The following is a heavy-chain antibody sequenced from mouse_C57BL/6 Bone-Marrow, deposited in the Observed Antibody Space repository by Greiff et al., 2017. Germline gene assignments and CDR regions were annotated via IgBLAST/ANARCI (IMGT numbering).Heavy chain of an antibody. D-gene: IGHD2-12*01. CDR3: ARDRVLRFAY. J-gene: IGHJ3*01. V-gene: IGHV5-4*01. Sequence: EVMLVESGGGLVKPGGSLKLSCAASGFTFSSYAMSWVRQTPEKRLEWVATISDGGSYTYYPDNVKGRFTISRDNAKNNLYLQMSHLKSEDTAMYYCARDRVLRFAYWGQGTLVTVSA. CDR2: ISDGGSYT. CDR1: GFTFSSYA.